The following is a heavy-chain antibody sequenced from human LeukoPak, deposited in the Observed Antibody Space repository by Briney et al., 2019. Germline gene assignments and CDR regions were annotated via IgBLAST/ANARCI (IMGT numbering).Heavy chain of an antibody. CDR2: ISAYNGNT. V-gene: IGHV1-18*01. CDR1: GYTFTSYG. J-gene: IGHJ6*03. CDR3: ARSGRQQLVRYYYYYMDV. Sequence: GASVKVSCKASGYTFTSYGISWVRQAPGQGLEWMGWISAYNGNTNYAQKFQGRVTITRNTSISTAYMELSSLRSEDTAVYYCARSGRQQLVRYYYYYMDVWGKGTTVTVSS. D-gene: IGHD6-13*01.